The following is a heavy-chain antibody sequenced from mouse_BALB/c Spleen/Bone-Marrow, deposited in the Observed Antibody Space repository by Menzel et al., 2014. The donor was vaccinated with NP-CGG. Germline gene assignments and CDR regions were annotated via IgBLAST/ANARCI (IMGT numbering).Heavy chain of an antibody. J-gene: IGHJ2*01. CDR1: GYTFTAYA. V-gene: IGHV1-67*01. D-gene: IGHD1-1*01. Sequence: QVHVKQSGPEVVRPGVSVKLSCKGSGYTFTAYAMHWVKQSHAESLEWIGLISTYSGNTHYNQDFKGKATMTVDKSSSTAYMELARLTSEDSAIYYCARNFYGSSYFDYWGQGTTHTVSS. CDR2: ISTYSGNT. CDR3: ARNFYGSSYFDY.